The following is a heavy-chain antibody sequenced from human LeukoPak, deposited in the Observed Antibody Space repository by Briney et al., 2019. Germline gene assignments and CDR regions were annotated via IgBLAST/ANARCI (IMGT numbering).Heavy chain of an antibody. CDR1: GFILTDYA. D-gene: IGHD1-26*01. J-gene: IGHJ4*02. CDR3: AKGEGPTVGTS. V-gene: IGHV3-23*01. Sequence: RESLTLSCAVSGFILTDYAMSWVRQVPGKGLEWLSATGSGGRTSYADSVKGRFTISRDTSKNTLHLQMNSLTAVDTAVYYCAKGEGPTVGTSWGQGTLVTVST. CDR2: TGSGGRT.